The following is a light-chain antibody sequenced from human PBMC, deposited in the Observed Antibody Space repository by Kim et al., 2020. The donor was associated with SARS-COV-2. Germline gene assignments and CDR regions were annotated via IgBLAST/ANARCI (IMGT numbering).Light chain of an antibody. J-gene: IGKJ1*01. V-gene: IGKV3-15*01. CDR1: QSVSSD. CDR3: QQYNDWPQS. CDR2: GAS. Sequence: EIVMTQSPATLSVSPGERATLSCRASQSVSSDLGWYQQKPGQAPRLLIYGASTRATGIPARFSGSGSGTEFTLTISSLQSEDLAVYYCQQYNDWPQSFGQGTKVDIK.